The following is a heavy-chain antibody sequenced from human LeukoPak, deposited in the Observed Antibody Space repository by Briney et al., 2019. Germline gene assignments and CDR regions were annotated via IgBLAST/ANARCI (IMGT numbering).Heavy chain of an antibody. J-gene: IGHJ4*02. D-gene: IGHD6-13*01. Sequence: PGGSLRLSCAASGFTFSSYSMNWVRQAPGKGLEWVSSISSSSSYIYYADSVKGRFTISRDNAKNSLYLQMNSLRAEDTAVYYCARYSSSWDTPKNYFDYWGQGTLVTVSS. CDR2: ISSSSSYI. V-gene: IGHV3-21*01. CDR1: GFTFSSYS. CDR3: ARYSSSWDTPKNYFDY.